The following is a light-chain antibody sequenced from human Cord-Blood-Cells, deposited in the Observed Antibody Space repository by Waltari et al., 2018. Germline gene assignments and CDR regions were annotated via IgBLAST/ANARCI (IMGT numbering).Light chain of an antibody. J-gene: IGKJ1*01. CDR3: QQYYSYPRT. Sequence: AIRITQSPSSLSASTGDRVTITCRASQGISSYLAWYQQKPGKAPKLLIYAASTLQSGVPSRFSGSGSGTDFTLTISCLQSEDFATHYCQQYYSYPRTFGQGTKVEIK. V-gene: IGKV1-8*01. CDR1: QGISSY. CDR2: AAS.